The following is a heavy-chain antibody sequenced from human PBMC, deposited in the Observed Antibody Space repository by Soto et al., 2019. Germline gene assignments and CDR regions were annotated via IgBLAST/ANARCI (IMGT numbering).Heavy chain of an antibody. Sequence: SETLSLTCTVSGGSISSYYWSWIRQPPGKGLGWIGYIYNSGSTNYNPSLKSRVTISVDTSKNQFSLKLSSVTAADTAVYYCARDIPYSGYGTFDYWGQGTLVTVSS. CDR3: ARDIPYSGYGTFDY. D-gene: IGHD5-12*01. CDR2: IYNSGST. V-gene: IGHV4-59*01. J-gene: IGHJ4*02. CDR1: GGSISSYY.